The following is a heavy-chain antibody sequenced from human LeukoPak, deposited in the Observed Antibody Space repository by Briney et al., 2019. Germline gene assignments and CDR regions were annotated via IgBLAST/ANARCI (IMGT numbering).Heavy chain of an antibody. CDR2: ISYDGSNK. D-gene: IGHD4-17*01. V-gene: IGHV3-30*04. CDR3: ARDRANGDSGFDY. Sequence: GGSLRLSCAASGFTFSSYAMHWVRQAPGKGLEWVAVISYDGSNKYYADSVKGRFTISRDNSKNTLYLQMNSLRAEDTAVYYCARDRANGDSGFDYWGQGTLVTVSS. CDR1: GFTFSSYA. J-gene: IGHJ4*02.